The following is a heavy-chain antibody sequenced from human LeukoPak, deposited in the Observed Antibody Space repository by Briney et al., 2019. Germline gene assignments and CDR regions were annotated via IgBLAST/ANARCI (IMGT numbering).Heavy chain of an antibody. CDR1: GFTISSYW. V-gene: IGHV3-7*01. J-gene: IGHJ6*03. CDR2: IKQEGSEK. Sequence: PGGSLRLSCAASGFTISSYWMSWVRQAPGKGLEWVANIKQEGSEKYYVDSVKGRFTISRDNAKNSLYLQMNSLRAEDTAVYYCARIPPLWFGESYYYMDAWGKGTTVTISS. D-gene: IGHD3-10*01. CDR3: ARIPPLWFGESYYYMDA.